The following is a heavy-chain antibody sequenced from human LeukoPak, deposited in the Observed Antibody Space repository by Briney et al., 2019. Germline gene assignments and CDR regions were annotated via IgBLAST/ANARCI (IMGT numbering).Heavy chain of an antibody. CDR2: INHSGST. D-gene: IGHD4-17*01. CDR3: ARVGATVTTYYYYYYYMDV. Sequence: SETLSLTCAVSGYSISSGYYWGWIRQPPGKGLEWIGEINHSGSTNYNPSLKSRVTISVDTSKNQFSLKLSSVTAADTAVYYCARVGATVTTYYYYYYYMDVWGKGTTVTVSS. CDR1: GYSISSGYY. V-gene: IGHV4-38-2*01. J-gene: IGHJ6*03.